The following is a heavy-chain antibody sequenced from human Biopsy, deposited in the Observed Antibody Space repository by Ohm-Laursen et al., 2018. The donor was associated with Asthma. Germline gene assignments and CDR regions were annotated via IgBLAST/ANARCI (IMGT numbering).Heavy chain of an antibody. CDR1: GFTFKAYG. CDR2: MSCEESVQ. Sequence: SLRLSCSASGFTFKAYGTHWVRQAPGKGLEWVAVMSCEESVQYFADSVKGRFTFSRDNSKNTLYLQMNSLRAEDSAVYYCARDFGCGSYFVGTTFDYWGQGALVTVSS. V-gene: IGHV3-30*03. D-gene: IGHD1-26*01. J-gene: IGHJ4*02. CDR3: ARDFGCGSYFVGTTFDY.